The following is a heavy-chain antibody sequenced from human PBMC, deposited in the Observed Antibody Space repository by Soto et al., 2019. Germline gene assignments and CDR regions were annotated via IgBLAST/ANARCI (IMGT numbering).Heavy chain of an antibody. J-gene: IGHJ4*02. CDR1: GDTFNFYS. V-gene: IGHV1-69*04. CDR3: ATSYGSGYRAFDY. CDR2: VNPIVRMS. Sequence: QVQLVQSGAEVKRPGSSVKVSCKASGDTFNFYSINWVRQAPGLGLVWMGRVNPIVRMSNYSQRFQVRVTMTADKSTSTAYMELSGLRSEDTAIYYCATSYGSGYRAFDYWGQGALVTVSS. D-gene: IGHD3-10*01.